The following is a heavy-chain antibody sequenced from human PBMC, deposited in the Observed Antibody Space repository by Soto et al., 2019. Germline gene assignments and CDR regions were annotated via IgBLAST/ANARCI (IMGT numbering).Heavy chain of an antibody. V-gene: IGHV5-10-1*01. Sequence: PGASLKISCKGSGYSFTSYWISWVRQMPRKGLEWMGRIDPSDSYTNYSPSFQGHVTISADKSISTAYLQWSSLKASDTAMYYCARGDCSSTSCYWPSRVRDYYYGMDVWGQGTTVTVSS. D-gene: IGHD2-2*01. CDR1: GYSFTSYW. J-gene: IGHJ6*02. CDR2: IDPSDSYT. CDR3: ARGDCSSTSCYWPSRVRDYYYGMDV.